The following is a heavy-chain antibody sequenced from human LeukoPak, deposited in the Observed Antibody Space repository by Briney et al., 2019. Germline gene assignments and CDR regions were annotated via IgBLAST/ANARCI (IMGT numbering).Heavy chain of an antibody. J-gene: IGHJ5*02. Sequence: SETLSLTCAVYGGSFSGYYWSWIRQPPGKGLEWIGEINHSGSTNYNPSLKSRVTISVDTSKNQLSLKLTSVTAADTAVYYCSRGAGWFDPWGQGTLVTVSS. CDR1: GGSFSGYY. CDR2: INHSGST. V-gene: IGHV4-34*01. CDR3: SRGAGWFDP.